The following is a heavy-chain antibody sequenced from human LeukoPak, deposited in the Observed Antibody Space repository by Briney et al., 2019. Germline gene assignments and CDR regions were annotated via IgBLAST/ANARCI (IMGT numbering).Heavy chain of an antibody. CDR3: ARGSRQQLPPGY. Sequence: GASVKVTCKASGDTFTSYDINWVRQATGQGLEWMGWMNPNSGNTGYAQKFQGRVTMTRNTSISTAYMELSSLRSEDTAVYYCARGSRQQLPPGYWGQGTLVTVSS. CDR2: MNPNSGNT. J-gene: IGHJ4*02. D-gene: IGHD6-13*01. CDR1: GDTFTSYD. V-gene: IGHV1-8*01.